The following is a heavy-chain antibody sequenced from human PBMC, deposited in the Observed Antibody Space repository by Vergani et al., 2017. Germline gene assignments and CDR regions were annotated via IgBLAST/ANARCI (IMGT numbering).Heavy chain of an antibody. CDR3: ARGSRGVVRGVITPDAYYFDY. V-gene: IGHV1-69*01. D-gene: IGHD3-10*01. Sequence: QVQLVQSGAEVKKPGSSVTVSCKASGGTFSSYAISWVRQAPGQGLEWMGGIIPIFGTANYAQKFQGRVTITADESTSTVYMELSSLRSEDTAVYYWARGSRGVVRGVITPDAYYFDYWGQGTLVTVSS. CDR2: IIPIFGTA. CDR1: GGTFSSYA. J-gene: IGHJ4*02.